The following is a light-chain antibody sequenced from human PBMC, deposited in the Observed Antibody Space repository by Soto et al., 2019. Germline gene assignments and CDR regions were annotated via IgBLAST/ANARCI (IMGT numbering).Light chain of an antibody. CDR2: EGT. CDR1: SSDVGSYNL. Sequence: QSVLTQPASVSASPGQSITIPCTGTSSDVGSYNLVSWFQQHPGKVPKLLIYEGTKRPSGLSDRFSGSKSGTTASLTISGLQAEDDANYYCYSYAGENLYVFGNGTKVTV. J-gene: IGLJ1*01. CDR3: YSYAGENLYV. V-gene: IGLV2-23*01.